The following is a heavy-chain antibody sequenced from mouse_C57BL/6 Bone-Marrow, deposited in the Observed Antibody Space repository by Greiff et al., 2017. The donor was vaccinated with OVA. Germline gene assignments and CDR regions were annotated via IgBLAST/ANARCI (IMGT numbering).Heavy chain of an antibody. V-gene: IGHV1-64*01. J-gene: IGHJ3*01. CDR2: IHPNSGST. Sequence: QVQLQQPGAELVKPGASVKLSCKASGYTFTSYWMHWVKQRPGQGLEWIGMIHPNSGSTNYNEKFKSKATLTVDKSSSTAYMQLSRLTSEDSAVYYCAREEDDYDDFLLAYWGQGTLVTVSA. D-gene: IGHD2-4*01. CDR3: AREEDDYDDFLLAY. CDR1: GYTFTSYW.